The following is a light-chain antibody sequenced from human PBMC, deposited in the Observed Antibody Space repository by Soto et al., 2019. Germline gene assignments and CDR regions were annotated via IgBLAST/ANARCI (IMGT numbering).Light chain of an antibody. V-gene: IGKV1-39*01. J-gene: IGKJ4*01. CDR3: QQSYSTPPT. CDR1: QNIDRY. Sequence: DIQMTQSPSSLSTSVGDRVTITGRASQNIDRYLHWYQERPGEAPKLLIYGASGLHSGVPSRFTGSGSGTIFTLTISSLQPEDSATYYCQQSYSTPPTFGGGTKVEI. CDR2: GAS.